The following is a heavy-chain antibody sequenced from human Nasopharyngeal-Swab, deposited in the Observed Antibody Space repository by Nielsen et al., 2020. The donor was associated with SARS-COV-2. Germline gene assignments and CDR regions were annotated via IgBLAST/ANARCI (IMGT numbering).Heavy chain of an antibody. CDR1: GFTFSSYA. D-gene: IGHD3-10*01. CDR2: ISGSGGST. CDR3: AKTLAPRGYFDY. Sequence: GESLNISCAASGFTFSSYAMSWVRQAPGKGLEWVSAISGSGGSTYYADSVKGRFTISRDNSKNTLYLQMNSLRAEDTAVYYCAKTLAPRGYFDYWGQGTLVTVSS. V-gene: IGHV3-23*01. J-gene: IGHJ4*02.